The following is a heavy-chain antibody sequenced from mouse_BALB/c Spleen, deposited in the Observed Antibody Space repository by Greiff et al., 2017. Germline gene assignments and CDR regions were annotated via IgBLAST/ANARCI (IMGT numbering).Heavy chain of an antibody. J-gene: IGHJ2*01. CDR1: GFTFSSYT. CDR2: ISNGGGST. Sequence: EVHLVESGGGLVQPGGSLKLSCAASGFTFSSYTMSWVRQTPEKRLEWVAYISNGGGSTYYPDTVKGRFTISRDNAKNTLYLQMSSLKSEDTAMYYCARHYYGNYFDYWGQGTTLTVSS. V-gene: IGHV5-12-2*01. CDR3: ARHYYGNYFDY. D-gene: IGHD2-1*01.